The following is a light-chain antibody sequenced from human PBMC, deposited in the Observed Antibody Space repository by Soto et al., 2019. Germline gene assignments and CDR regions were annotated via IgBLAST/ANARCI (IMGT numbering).Light chain of an antibody. CDR1: QGIRNN. CDR3: RKQNSYPPS. Sequence: DIQMTQSPSSLSASVGDRVTITCRASQGIRNNLGWYQQKPGKATKRLIYAASSLKSGVPSRFSGSGSGTESTHTISCLQAQEFATYCCRKQNSYPPSFGQGIKLEIK. V-gene: IGKV1-17*01. CDR2: AAS. J-gene: IGKJ2*01.